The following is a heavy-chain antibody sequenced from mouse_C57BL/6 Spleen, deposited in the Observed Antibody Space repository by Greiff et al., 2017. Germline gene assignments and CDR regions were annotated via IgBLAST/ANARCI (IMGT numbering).Heavy chain of an antibody. CDR2: IYPGDGDT. CDR3: ARGASYYSNYGGFAY. J-gene: IGHJ3*01. V-gene: IGHV1-80*01. D-gene: IGHD2-5*01. Sequence: VKLMESGAELVKPGASVKISCKASGYAFSSYWMNWVKQRPGKGLEWIGQIYPGDGDTNYNGKFKGKATLTADKSSSTAYMQLSSLTSEDSAVYFCARGASYYSNYGGFAYWGQGTLVTVSA. CDR1: GYAFSSYW.